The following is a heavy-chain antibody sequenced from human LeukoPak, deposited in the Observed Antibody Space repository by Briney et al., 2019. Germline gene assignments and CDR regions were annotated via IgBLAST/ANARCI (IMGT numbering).Heavy chain of an antibody. D-gene: IGHD1/OR15-1a*01. CDR3: VFVKRNTNWFDP. J-gene: IGHJ5*02. CDR2: LYSGGTT. CDR1: GFTVSSNY. Sequence: PGGSLRLSCAASGFTVSSNYMSWVRQAPGKGLECVSILYSGGTTYYADSVKGRSTISRDNSKNTLSLQMNNVRAEDTAVYYCVFVKRNTNWFDPWGQGTLVTVSS. V-gene: IGHV3-53*01.